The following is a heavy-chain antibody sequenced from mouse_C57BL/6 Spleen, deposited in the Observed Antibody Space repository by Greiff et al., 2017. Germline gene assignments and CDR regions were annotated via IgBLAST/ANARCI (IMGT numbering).Heavy chain of an antibody. Sequence: VQRVESGPELVKPGASVKISCKASGYAFSSSWMNWVKQRPGKGLEWIGRIYPGDGDTNYNGKFKGKATLTADKSSSTAYMQLSSLTSEDSAVYFCARRMGYPYWYFDVWGTGTTVTVSS. V-gene: IGHV1-82*01. CDR3: ARRMGYPYWYFDV. CDR2: IYPGDGDT. D-gene: IGHD2-2*01. CDR1: GYAFSSSW. J-gene: IGHJ1*03.